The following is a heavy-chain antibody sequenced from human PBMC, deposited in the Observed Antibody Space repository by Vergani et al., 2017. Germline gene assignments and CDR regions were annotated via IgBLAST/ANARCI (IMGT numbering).Heavy chain of an antibody. CDR2: ISYDGSNK. J-gene: IGHJ6*03. Sequence: QVQLVESGGGVVQPGRSLRLSCAASGFTFSSYGMHWVRQAPGKGLGWVAVISYDGSNKYYADSVKGRFTISRDNSKNTLYLQMNSLRAEDTAVYYCAKGGRGYYYMDVWGKGTTVTVSS. D-gene: IGHD3-16*01. CDR1: GFTFSSYG. V-gene: IGHV3-30*18. CDR3: AKGGRGYYYMDV.